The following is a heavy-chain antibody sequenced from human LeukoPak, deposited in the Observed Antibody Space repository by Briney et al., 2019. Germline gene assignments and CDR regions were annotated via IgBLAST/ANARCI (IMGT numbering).Heavy chain of an antibody. CDR3: ARGWEELGVDY. V-gene: IGHV4-39*07. CDR2: IYYSGST. J-gene: IGHJ4*02. D-gene: IGHD3-16*01. CDR1: GGSISSSSYY. Sequence: SETLSLTCTVSGGSISSSSYYWGWIRQPPGKGLEWIGSIYYSGSTYYNPSLKSRVTISVDTSKNQFSLKLSSVTAADTAVYYCARGWEELGVDYWGQGILVTVSS.